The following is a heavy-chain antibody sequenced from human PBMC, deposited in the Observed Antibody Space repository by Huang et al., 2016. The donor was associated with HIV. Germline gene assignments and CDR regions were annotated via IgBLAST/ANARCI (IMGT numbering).Heavy chain of an antibody. CDR2: TYPGDSDT. J-gene: IGHJ4*02. Sequence: EVELVQSGTEVKKPGESLKISCKGSGYIFTTSWIGWVRQMPGKGLEWMGITYPGDSDTIYSPSFQGQVTMSVDKSSNTAYLHWSSLKASDTAMYYCARLAGGTWSYYFDLWGQGALVTVSS. CDR3: ARLAGGTWSYYFDL. D-gene: IGHD3-10*01. V-gene: IGHV5-51*03. CDR1: GYIFTTSW.